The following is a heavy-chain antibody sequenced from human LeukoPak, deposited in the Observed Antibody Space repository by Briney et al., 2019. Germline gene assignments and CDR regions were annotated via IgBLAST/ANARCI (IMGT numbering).Heavy chain of an antibody. CDR3: ARGLHYGSGSYR. Sequence: ASVKVSCKASGYTFPGYYMHWVRQAPGQGLEWMGWINPNSGGTNYAQKFQGRVTMTRDTSISTAYMELSRLRSDDTAVYYCARGLHYGSGSYRWGQGTLVTVSS. J-gene: IGHJ4*02. CDR2: INPNSGGT. CDR1: GYTFPGYY. D-gene: IGHD3-10*01. V-gene: IGHV1-2*02.